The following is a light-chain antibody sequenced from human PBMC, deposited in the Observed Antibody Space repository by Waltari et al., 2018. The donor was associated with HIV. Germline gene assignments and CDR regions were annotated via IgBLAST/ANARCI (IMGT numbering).Light chain of an antibody. Sequence: SVLTQPASVSGSPGQSITISCPAVNPDRSVFQSVSWYRQQPDKGPQLVLYDVNYRPSGISDRFSGSKSGNTASLTISALQPDDEGHYYCSSYTTTRSVVFGGGTKVTVL. CDR3: SSYTTTRSVV. CDR2: DVN. J-gene: IGLJ3*02. CDR1: NPDRSVFQS. V-gene: IGLV2-14*03.